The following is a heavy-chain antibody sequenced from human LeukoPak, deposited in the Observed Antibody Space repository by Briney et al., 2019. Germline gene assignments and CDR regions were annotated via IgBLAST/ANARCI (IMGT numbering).Heavy chain of an antibody. D-gene: IGHD3-9*01. V-gene: IGHV2-5*02. Sequence: SGPTLVKPTQTLTLTCTFCGFSLSTSGVVVGWIRQPPGKALEWLALIYWDDEKRYSPSLKSRLTITKDTSKNQVVLTMTNMDPVDTATYYCAHSRWDDILTGTYYFDYWGQGTLVTVSS. CDR2: IYWDDEK. CDR3: AHSRWDDILTGTYYFDY. CDR1: GFSLSTSGVV. J-gene: IGHJ4*02.